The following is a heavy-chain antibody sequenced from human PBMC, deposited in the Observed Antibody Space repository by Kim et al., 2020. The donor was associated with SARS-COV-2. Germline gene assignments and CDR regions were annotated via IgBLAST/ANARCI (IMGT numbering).Heavy chain of an antibody. J-gene: IGHJ4*02. CDR3: AREAAGLVDY. CDR2: RT. Sequence: RTNYNPSLKSQVTISVDTSKNQFSLKLSSVTAADTAVYYCAREAAGLVDYWGQGTLVTVSS. V-gene: IGHV4-59*01. D-gene: IGHD6-13*01.